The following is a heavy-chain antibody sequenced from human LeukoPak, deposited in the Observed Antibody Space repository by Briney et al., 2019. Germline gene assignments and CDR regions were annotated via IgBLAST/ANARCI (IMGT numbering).Heavy chain of an antibody. D-gene: IGHD6-13*01. J-gene: IGHJ4*02. CDR3: AKSGAAADAFHN. CDR1: GFTFSSYA. V-gene: IGHV3-23*01. Sequence: PGGSLRLSCAASGFTFSSYAMSWVRQAPGEGLEWVSAISGSDGSTFYADSVKGRFTISRDNSKNSLFLQMERLRTEDTALYYCAKSGAAADAFHNWGQGTLVTVSS. CDR2: ISGSDGST.